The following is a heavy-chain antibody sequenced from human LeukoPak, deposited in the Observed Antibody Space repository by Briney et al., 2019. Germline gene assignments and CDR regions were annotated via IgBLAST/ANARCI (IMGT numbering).Heavy chain of an antibody. V-gene: IGHV3-48*03. CDR3: AREGKTQNYDILTGYYTQYFGY. CDR2: ISSSGSTI. CDR1: GFTFSSYE. Sequence: GGSLRLSCAASGFTFSSYEMNWVRQAPGKGLKWVSYISSSGSTIYYADSVKGRFTISRDNAKNSLYLQMNSLRAEDTAVYYCAREGKTQNYDILTGYYTQYFGYWGQGTLVTVSS. D-gene: IGHD3-9*01. J-gene: IGHJ4*02.